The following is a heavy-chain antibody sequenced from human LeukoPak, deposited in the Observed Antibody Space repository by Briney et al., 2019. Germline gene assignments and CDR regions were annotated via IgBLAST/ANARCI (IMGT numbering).Heavy chain of an antibody. D-gene: IGHD3-22*01. CDR1: GFTFSSYE. J-gene: IGHJ3*02. Sequence: PGGSLRLSCAASGFTFSSYEMNWVRQAPGKGLEWVSSISSSSSYIYYADSVKGRFTISRDNAKNSLYLQMNSLRAEDTAVYYCARELVVAADAFDIWGQGTMVTVSS. V-gene: IGHV3-21*01. CDR2: ISSSSSYI. CDR3: ARELVVAADAFDI.